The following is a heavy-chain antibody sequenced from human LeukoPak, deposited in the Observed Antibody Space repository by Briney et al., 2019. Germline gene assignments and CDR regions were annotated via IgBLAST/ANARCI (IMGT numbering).Heavy chain of an antibody. Sequence: GGSLRLSCAASGFTFSSYWMSWVRQAPGKGLEWVANIKQDGSEKYYVDSVKGRFTISRDNAKNSLYLQMNSLRAEDTALYYCARDRSMIGVVSNAFDIWGQGTMVTVSS. D-gene: IGHD3-22*01. CDR3: ARDRSMIGVVSNAFDI. J-gene: IGHJ3*02. CDR2: IKQDGSEK. CDR1: GFTFSSYW. V-gene: IGHV3-7*01.